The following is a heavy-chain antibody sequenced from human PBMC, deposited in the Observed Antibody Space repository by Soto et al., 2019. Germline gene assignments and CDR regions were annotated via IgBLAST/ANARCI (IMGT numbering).Heavy chain of an antibody. CDR2: VSTYNGNT. Sequence: ASVNVSCKASGYSFTTYPITWVRQAPGQGLEWLGWVSTYNGNTNYAQGLQGRVSMTTDTSTSMAYLELRNLRSDDTAVYYCARVGRGWDFDNWR. CDR1: GYSFTTYP. CDR3: ARVGRGWDFDN. J-gene: IGHJ3*02. D-gene: IGHD6-19*01. V-gene: IGHV1-18*01.